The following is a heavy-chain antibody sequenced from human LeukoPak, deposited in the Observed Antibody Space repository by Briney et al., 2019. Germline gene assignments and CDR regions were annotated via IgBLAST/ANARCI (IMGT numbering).Heavy chain of an antibody. CDR1: GYTFTASY. CDR3: ARDYYDSSGFGAFDI. Sequence: ASLKVSCKASGYTFTASYMHWVRQAPGQGLEWMGWINPNSGGTNYAQKFQGRVTMTRDTSISTAYMELSRLRSDDTAVYYCARDYYDSSGFGAFDIWGQGTMVTVSS. V-gene: IGHV1-2*02. CDR2: INPNSGGT. J-gene: IGHJ3*02. D-gene: IGHD3-22*01.